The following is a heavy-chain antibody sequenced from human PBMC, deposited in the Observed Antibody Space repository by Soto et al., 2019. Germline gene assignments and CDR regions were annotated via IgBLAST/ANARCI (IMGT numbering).Heavy chain of an antibody. V-gene: IGHV4-59*08. D-gene: IGHD7-27*01. Sequence: SETLSLTCTVSGGSISSYYWSWIRQPPGKGLEWIGYIYYSGSTNYNPSLNSRVTISVDTSKNQFSLKLSSVTAADTAVYYCARRWGRTFDYWGQGTLVTVSS. CDR2: IYYSGST. CDR1: GGSISSYY. J-gene: IGHJ4*02. CDR3: ARRWGRTFDY.